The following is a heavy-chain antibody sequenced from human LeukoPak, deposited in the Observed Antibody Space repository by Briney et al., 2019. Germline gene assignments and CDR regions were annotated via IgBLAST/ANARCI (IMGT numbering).Heavy chain of an antibody. D-gene: IGHD2-2*01. CDR2: IYYSGTT. V-gene: IGHV4-59*01. CDR1: GGSINTYY. Sequence: PSVTLSLTCTVSGGSINTYYWSWIRQPPGKGLEWIGYIYYSGTTDYNPSLKSRVTISVDTSKNQFSLNLTSVTAADTAVYYCARGPSTIWFDPWGQGTLVTVSS. CDR3: ARGPSTIWFDP. J-gene: IGHJ5*02.